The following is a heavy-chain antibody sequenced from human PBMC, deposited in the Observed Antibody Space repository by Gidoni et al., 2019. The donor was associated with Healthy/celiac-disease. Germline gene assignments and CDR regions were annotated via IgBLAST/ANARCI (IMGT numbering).Heavy chain of an antibody. V-gene: IGHV3-15*01. CDR3: TTGVVVTRHDAFDV. Sequence: EAQLVEAGGGLVKPGGSLRLSCAASGFTFSNAWMSWVRLAPGKGLEWVGRFKSKTDGGTTDYAAPVKGRFSISRDDSKNMLYLQMNSLKTEDTAVYYCTTGVVVTRHDAFDVWGQGTMVTVSS. CDR1: GFTFSNAW. J-gene: IGHJ3*01. CDR2: FKSKTDGGTT. D-gene: IGHD2-15*01.